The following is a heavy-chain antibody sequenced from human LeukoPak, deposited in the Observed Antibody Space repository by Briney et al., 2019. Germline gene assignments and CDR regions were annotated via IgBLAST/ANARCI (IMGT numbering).Heavy chain of an antibody. D-gene: IGHD3-22*01. Sequence: SGGSLRPSCAASGFTFTDFAMNWVRQAPGKGLEWVSGIGGGGTNTDYADSVKGRFTISRDNSKNTLTLQMSSLRADDTAVYFCAKDARGYHRPIDHWGQGILVTVSS. CDR3: AKDARGYHRPIDH. V-gene: IGHV3-23*01. CDR1: GFTFTDFA. J-gene: IGHJ4*02. CDR2: IGGGGTNT.